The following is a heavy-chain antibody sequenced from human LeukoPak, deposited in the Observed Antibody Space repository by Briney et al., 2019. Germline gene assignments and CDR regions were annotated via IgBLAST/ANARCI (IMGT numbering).Heavy chain of an antibody. V-gene: IGHV4-4*07. J-gene: IGHJ4*02. Sequence: SETLSLTCTVSGGSISSYYWSWIRQPAGKGLEWIGRIYTSGSTNYNPSLKGRVTMSVDTSNNQISLKLSSVTAADTAVYYCAREIGDYYDSSGYRTYYFDYWGQGTLVTVSS. CDR1: GGSISSYY. CDR2: IYTSGST. CDR3: AREIGDYYDSSGYRTYYFDY. D-gene: IGHD3-22*01.